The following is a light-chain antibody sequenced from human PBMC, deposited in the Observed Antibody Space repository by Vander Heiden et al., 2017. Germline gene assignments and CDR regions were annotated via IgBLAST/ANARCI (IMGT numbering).Light chain of an antibody. Sequence: QSALTQPASVSGSPGQSITISCPGTSSDVGGYNYVSWYQQHPGKAPRLMIYEVSQRPSVVSNRFSGSKSGNTASLTISGLQAEDDADYYCSSYTSSSTYVFGTGTKVTVL. V-gene: IGLV2-14*01. J-gene: IGLJ1*01. CDR1: SSDVGGYNY. CDR2: EVS. CDR3: SSYTSSSTYV.